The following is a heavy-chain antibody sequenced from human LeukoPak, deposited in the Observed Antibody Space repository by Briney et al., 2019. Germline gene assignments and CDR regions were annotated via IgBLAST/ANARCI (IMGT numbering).Heavy chain of an antibody. D-gene: IGHD5-12*01. V-gene: IGHV3-30*02. CDR1: GFTFSSYG. J-gene: IGHJ4*02. Sequence: GRSLRLSCAASGFTFSSYGMHWVRQAPGKGLEWVAFIRYDGSNKYYADSVKGRFTISRDNSKNTLYLQMNSLRAEDTAVYYCAKAQGYDFDYWGQGTLVTVSS. CDR3: AKAQGYDFDY. CDR2: IRYDGSNK.